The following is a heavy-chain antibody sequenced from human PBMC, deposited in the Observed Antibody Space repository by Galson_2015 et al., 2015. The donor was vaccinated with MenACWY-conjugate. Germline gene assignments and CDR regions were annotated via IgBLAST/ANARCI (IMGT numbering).Heavy chain of an antibody. CDR2: ISPGDSNT. CDR3: ARHPPGGRGMDV. Sequence: QSGAEVKKPGESLKISCKGSGYSFSTYWIAWVRQLPGKGLEWMGLISPGDSNTRYSPAFHGQVTISADKSISTAYLQWSSLKASDTATYYCARHPPGGRGMDVWGQGTTVTVSS. J-gene: IGHJ6*02. CDR1: GYSFSTYW. V-gene: IGHV5-51*01. D-gene: IGHD1-26*01.